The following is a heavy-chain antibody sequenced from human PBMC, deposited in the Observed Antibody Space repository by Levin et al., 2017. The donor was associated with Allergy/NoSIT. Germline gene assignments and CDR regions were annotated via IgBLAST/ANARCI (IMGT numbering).Heavy chain of an antibody. V-gene: IGHV3-23*01. CDR1: GFTFSSYA. J-gene: IGHJ6*03. CDR2: ISGSGGST. Sequence: GGSLRLSCAASGFTFSSYAMSWVRQAPGKGLEWVSAISGSGGSTYYADSVKGRFTISRDNSKNTLYLQMNSLRAEDTAVYYCAAEGGIAARPAISYYYYMDVWGKGTTVTVSS. D-gene: IGHD6-6*01. CDR3: AAEGGIAARPAISYYYYMDV.